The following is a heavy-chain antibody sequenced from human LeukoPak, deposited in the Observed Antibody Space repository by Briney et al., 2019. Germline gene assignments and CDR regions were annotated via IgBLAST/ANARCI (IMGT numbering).Heavy chain of an antibody. CDR2: ISWNSGSI. CDR1: GFTFDDYA. J-gene: IGHJ4*02. V-gene: IGHV3-9*01. CDR3: AKDSGSYVFDY. D-gene: IGHD1-26*01. Sequence: GGSLRLSCEASGFTFDDYAMHWVRQAPGKGLEWVSGISWNSGSIDYADSVKGRFTISRDNAKNSLYLQMNSLRAEDTALYYCAKDSGSYVFDYWGQGTLVTVSS.